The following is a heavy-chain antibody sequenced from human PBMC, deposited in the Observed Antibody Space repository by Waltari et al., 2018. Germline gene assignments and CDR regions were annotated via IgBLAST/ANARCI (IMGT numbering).Heavy chain of an antibody. CDR2: ITAAGAA. CDR1: GFTISTYG. Sequence: EVQVLESGGGLVQPGGSLRLSCAASGFTISTYGMTWVRQAPGKGLEWVSHITAAGAAFYAGSVKSRFTISRDNSKNTLYLQMNSLIVEDTALYYCASRMVGRNYDYWGQGTLVTVSS. CDR3: ASRMVGRNYDY. V-gene: IGHV3-23*01. J-gene: IGHJ4*02. D-gene: IGHD2-15*01.